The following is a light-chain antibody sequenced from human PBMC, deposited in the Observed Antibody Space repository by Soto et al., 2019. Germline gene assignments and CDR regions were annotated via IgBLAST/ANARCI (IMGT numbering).Light chain of an antibody. CDR2: WAS. Sequence: DIVMTQSPDSLAVSLGERATINCKSSQSVLYSSNNKNYLAWYQQKLGQPPKLLIYWASTRESGVPDRFSDSGSGTDFTLTISSLQAEDVAVYYCQQYYSAPFTFGPGTKVDIK. V-gene: IGKV4-1*01. CDR1: QSVLYSSNNKNY. J-gene: IGKJ3*01. CDR3: QQYYSAPFT.